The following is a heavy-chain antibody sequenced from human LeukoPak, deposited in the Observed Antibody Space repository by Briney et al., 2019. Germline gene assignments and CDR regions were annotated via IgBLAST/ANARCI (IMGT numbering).Heavy chain of an antibody. CDR1: GGTFSSFA. CDR3: ARDRALGSGEFDWYFDL. D-gene: IGHD3-10*01. J-gene: IGHJ2*01. CDR2: INPLFGAA. Sequence: SVKVSCKASGGTFSSFALSWVRQAPGQGLEWMGGINPLFGAANYAQKFQGRVTVAVDESSTTAYMELSSLRSEDTAVHYCARDRALGSGEFDWYFDLWGRGTLVTVSS. V-gene: IGHV1-69*13.